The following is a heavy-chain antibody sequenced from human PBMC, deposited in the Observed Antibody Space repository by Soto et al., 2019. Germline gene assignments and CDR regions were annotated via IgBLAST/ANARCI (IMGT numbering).Heavy chain of an antibody. CDR1: GFTFDDYA. CDR3: AKSFSSNWYDYFDY. J-gene: IGHJ4*02. CDR2: ISGSGGST. D-gene: IGHD6-13*01. V-gene: IGHV3-23*01. Sequence: PGGSLRLSCAASGFTFDDYAMHWVRQAPGKGLEWVSAISGSGGSTYYADSVKGRFTISRDKSKNTLYLQMNSLRAEDTALYYCAKSFSSNWYDYFDYWGQGSLVTVSS.